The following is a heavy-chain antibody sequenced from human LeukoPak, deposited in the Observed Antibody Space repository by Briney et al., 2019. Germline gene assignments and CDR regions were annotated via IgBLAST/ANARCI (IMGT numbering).Heavy chain of an antibody. CDR3: ARGEPITMLRGVMDV. Sequence: GGSLRLSCAASGFTFTTYWMSWVRQAPGKGLEWVANIKQDGTEKYYVDSVKGRFTISRDNAKNSLYLQMISLRAEDTAVYYCARGEPITMLRGVMDVWGKGTTVTISS. CDR2: IKQDGTEK. J-gene: IGHJ6*04. D-gene: IGHD3-10*01. V-gene: IGHV3-7*01. CDR1: GFTFTTYW.